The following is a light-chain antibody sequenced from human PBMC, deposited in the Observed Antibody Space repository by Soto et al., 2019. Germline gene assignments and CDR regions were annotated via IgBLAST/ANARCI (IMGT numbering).Light chain of an antibody. CDR2: GNS. J-gene: IGLJ2*01. CDR1: SSNIGAGYD. Sequence: QSVLTQPPSVSGATGQRVTISCTGSSSNIGAGYDVHWYQQLPGTDPKLLIYGNSNRPSGVPDRFSGSKSGTSASLAITGLKAEYEADYYCQSYDSSMSGVVFGGGTKLTVL. V-gene: IGLV1-40*01. CDR3: QSYDSSMSGVV.